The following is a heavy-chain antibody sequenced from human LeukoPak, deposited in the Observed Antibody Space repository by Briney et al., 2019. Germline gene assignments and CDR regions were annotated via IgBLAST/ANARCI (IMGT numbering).Heavy chain of an antibody. CDR3: ARGTAAYDFVPVGSQYFMDV. V-gene: IGHV1-46*01. Sequence: GASVKVSCKASGYTFTGYYMHWVRQAPGQGLEWMGTINPSGGSRRYAQKFQGRVTMTRDTSTGTDYMELSSLRSEDTAVYYCARGTAAYDFVPVGSQYFMDVWGKGTTVTVSS. CDR1: GYTFTGYY. CDR2: INPSGGSR. D-gene: IGHD3-3*01. J-gene: IGHJ6*03.